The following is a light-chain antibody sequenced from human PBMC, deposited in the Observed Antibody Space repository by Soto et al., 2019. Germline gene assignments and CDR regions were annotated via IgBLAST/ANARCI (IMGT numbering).Light chain of an antibody. CDR1: QSISNY. J-gene: IGKJ4*01. CDR3: QQYYNWPPLT. V-gene: IGKV3-15*01. Sequence: EIVMTQSPATLSVSPGERATLSCRASQSISNYVAWYQQKPGQAPRLLIYQTSTRATGIPARFSGSGSGTEFSLPISSLQSEDFAVYYCQQYYNWPPLTFGGGTKVEVK. CDR2: QTS.